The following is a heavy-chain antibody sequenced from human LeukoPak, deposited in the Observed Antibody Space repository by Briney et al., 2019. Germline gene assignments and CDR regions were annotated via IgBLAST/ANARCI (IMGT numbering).Heavy chain of an antibody. V-gene: IGHV3-23*01. J-gene: IGHJ5*02. CDR1: GFTFYNYA. D-gene: IGHD6-19*01. Sequence: GGSLRLSCAASGFTFYNYAMAWVRQAPGKGLEWASTISESGTSTYYADSVKGRFTISRDNSKNTLFLQMNGLRAEDTAVYYCAKRGRSGWSGNWFDPWGQGTLVTVSS. CDR2: ISESGTST. CDR3: AKRGRSGWSGNWFDP.